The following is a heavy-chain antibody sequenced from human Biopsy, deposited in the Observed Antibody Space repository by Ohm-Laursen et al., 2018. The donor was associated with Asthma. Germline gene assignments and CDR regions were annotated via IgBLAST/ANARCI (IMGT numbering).Heavy chain of an antibody. D-gene: IGHD3-10*01. CDR2: NSVYNGNT. J-gene: IGHJ6*02. CDR1: GYTFNSAG. Sequence: ASVKVSCKTSGYTFNSAGITWVRQAPGQGLEWMGWNSVYNGNTKVAQKLQDRVTMTTDTSTSTAYMELRSLRSDDTAVYFCARAVDYSHYYGIDVWGQGTTVTVS. CDR3: ARAVDYSHYYGIDV. V-gene: IGHV1-18*01.